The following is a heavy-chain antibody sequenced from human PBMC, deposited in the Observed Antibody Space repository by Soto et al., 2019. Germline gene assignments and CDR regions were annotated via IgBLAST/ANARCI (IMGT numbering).Heavy chain of an antibody. CDR2: INKDGSER. CDR1: GFTFDDYW. D-gene: IGHD1-20*01. CDR3: ARDGHNTNDVDR. Sequence: EVQLVESGGVLVQPGESLRLSCVASGFTFDDYWMNWVRQAPGKGLEWVAIINKDGSERYYVDSVKGRFTISRDNSKDSLFLQMESLGAEDMALYYCARDGHNTNDVDRWGQGTRVTVSS. V-gene: IGHV3-7*01. J-gene: IGHJ5*02.